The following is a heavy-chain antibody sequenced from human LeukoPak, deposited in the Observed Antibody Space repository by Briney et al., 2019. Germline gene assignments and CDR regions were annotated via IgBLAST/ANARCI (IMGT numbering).Heavy chain of an antibody. V-gene: IGHV5-51*01. CDR3: ARRAYGDYYFVY. D-gene: IGHD4-17*01. J-gene: IGHJ4*02. Sequence: GESLKISCKGYGYSFTSYWIGWVRQMPGKGLEWMGIIYPGDSATTYSPSFQGQVTISADKSINTAYLQWSSLKASDTAMYYCARRAYGDYYFVYWGQGTLVTVSS. CDR2: IYPGDSAT. CDR1: GYSFTSYW.